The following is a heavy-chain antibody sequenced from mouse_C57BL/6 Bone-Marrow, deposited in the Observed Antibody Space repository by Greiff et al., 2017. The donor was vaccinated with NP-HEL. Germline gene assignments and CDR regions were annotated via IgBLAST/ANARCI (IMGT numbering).Heavy chain of an antibody. Sequence: QVQLQQPGAELVKPGASVKMSCKASGYTFTSYWITWVKQRSGQGLEWIGDIYPGSGSTKSNEKFKSKATLTADTSSSTAYMQLSSLTSEDSAVYFCASNYDYVPWFADWGQGTLVTVSA. CDR3: ASNYDYVPWFAD. CDR2: IYPGSGST. D-gene: IGHD2-4*01. CDR1: GYTFTSYW. J-gene: IGHJ3*01. V-gene: IGHV1-55*01.